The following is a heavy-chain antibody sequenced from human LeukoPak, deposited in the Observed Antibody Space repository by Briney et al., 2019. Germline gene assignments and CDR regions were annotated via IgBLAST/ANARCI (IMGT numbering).Heavy chain of an antibody. CDR2: IYSGGTT. Sequence: GGSLRLSCAASGFTVRSSYMSWVRQAPGKGLEWVSVIYSGGTTYYADSVKGRFTISRDNSKNTLYLQMNSLRAEDTAVYYCARGLVMAVAGTRDAFDMWGQGTMVTVSS. J-gene: IGHJ3*02. D-gene: IGHD6-19*01. CDR1: GFTVRSSY. CDR3: ARGLVMAVAGTRDAFDM. V-gene: IGHV3-53*01.